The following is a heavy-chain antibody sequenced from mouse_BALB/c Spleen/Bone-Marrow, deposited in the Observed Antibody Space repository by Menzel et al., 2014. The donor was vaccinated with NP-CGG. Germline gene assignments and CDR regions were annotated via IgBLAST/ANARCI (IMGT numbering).Heavy chain of an antibody. CDR3: ALNWDSAY. J-gene: IGHJ3*01. Sequence: VQLKDSGGDLVKPGGSLKLSCAASGFTFSSYGTSWVRQTPDKRLERVATINNGGTYTYYPDSVKGRFTISRDNAKNTLYLQMSSLKSEDTAMYYCALNWDSAYWGQGTLVTVSA. CDR1: GFTFSSYG. CDR2: INNGGTYT. V-gene: IGHV5-6*01. D-gene: IGHD4-1*02.